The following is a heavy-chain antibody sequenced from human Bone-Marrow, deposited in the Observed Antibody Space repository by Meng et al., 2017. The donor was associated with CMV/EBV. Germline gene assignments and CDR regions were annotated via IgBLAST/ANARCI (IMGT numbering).Heavy chain of an antibody. V-gene: IGHV3-30*02. D-gene: IGHD3-22*01. J-gene: IGHJ4*02. CDR3: AKDLGGYNDY. Sequence: GESLKISCAASGFTFSSYGMHWVRQAPGKGLEWVAFIRYDGSNKYYADSVKGRFTISRDNSKNTLYLQMNSLRAEDTAVYSCAKDLGGYNDYWGQGTLVTVSS. CDR1: GFTFSSYG. CDR2: IRYDGSNK.